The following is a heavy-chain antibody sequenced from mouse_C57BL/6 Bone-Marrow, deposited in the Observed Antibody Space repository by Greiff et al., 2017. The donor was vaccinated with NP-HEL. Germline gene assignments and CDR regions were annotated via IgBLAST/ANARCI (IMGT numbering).Heavy chain of an antibody. CDR3: ARGDYSNYFKGY. Sequence: VQLQQSGAELARPGASVKMSCKASGYTFTSYTMHWVKQRPGQGLEWIGYINPSSGYTKYNQKFKDKATLTADKSSSTAYMQLSSLTSEDSAVYYCARGDYSNYFKGYWGQGTLVTVSA. V-gene: IGHV1-4*01. D-gene: IGHD2-5*01. J-gene: IGHJ3*01. CDR2: INPSSGYT. CDR1: GYTFTSYT.